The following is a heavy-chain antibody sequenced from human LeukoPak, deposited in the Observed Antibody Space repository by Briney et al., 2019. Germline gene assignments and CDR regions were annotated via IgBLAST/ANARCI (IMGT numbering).Heavy chain of an antibody. CDR2: IIPIFGTA. J-gene: IGHJ4*02. D-gene: IGHD3-22*01. CDR3: ARESSGSAGDYFDY. V-gene: IGHV1-69*01. Sequence: SVKVSCKASGCTFTSYAIIWVRQAPGQGLEWMGGIIPIFGTANYAQKFQGRVTITADESTSTAYMELSSLRSEDTAVYYCARESSGSAGDYFDYWGQGTLVTVSS. CDR1: GCTFTSYA.